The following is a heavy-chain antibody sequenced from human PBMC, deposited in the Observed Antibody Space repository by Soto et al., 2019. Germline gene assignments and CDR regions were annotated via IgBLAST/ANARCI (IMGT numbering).Heavy chain of an antibody. J-gene: IGHJ4*02. CDR2: IYYSGST. Sequence: PSETLSLTCTVSGGSISSYYWSWIRQPPGKGLEWIGYIYYSGSTNYNPSLKSRVTISVDTSKNQFSLKLSSVTAADTAVYSCATSSLTGSNLFDYWGQGTLVTVSS. D-gene: IGHD1-20*01. V-gene: IGHV4-59*01. CDR1: GGSISSYY. CDR3: ATSSLTGSNLFDY.